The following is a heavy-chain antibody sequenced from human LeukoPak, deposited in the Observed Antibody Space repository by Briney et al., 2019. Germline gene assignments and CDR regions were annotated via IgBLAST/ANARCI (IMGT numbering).Heavy chain of an antibody. J-gene: IGHJ4*02. CDR2: ISGSGGST. D-gene: IGHD6-6*01. CDR3: AKGTIAARLGSYDY. CDR1: GFTFSSYA. V-gene: IGHV3-23*01. Sequence: GGSLRLSCAASGFTFSSYAMSWVRQAPGKGLEWASAISGSGGSTYYADSVKGRFTISRDNSKNTLYLQMNSLRAEDTAVYYCAKGTIAARLGSYDYWGQGTLVTVSS.